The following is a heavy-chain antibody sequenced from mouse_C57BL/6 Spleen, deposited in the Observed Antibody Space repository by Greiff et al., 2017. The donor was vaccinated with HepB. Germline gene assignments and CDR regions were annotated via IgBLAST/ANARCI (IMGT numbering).Heavy chain of an antibody. Sequence: EVQLQQSGPELVKPGASVKIPCKASGYTFTDYNMDWVKQSHGKSLEWIGDINPNNGGTIYNQKFKGKATLTVDKSSSTAYMELRSLTSEDTAVYYCARRGLYYRNLDYWGQGTTLTVSS. J-gene: IGHJ2*01. CDR2: INPNNGGT. CDR1: GYTFTDYN. CDR3: ARRGLYYRNLDY. V-gene: IGHV1-18*01. D-gene: IGHD2-5*01.